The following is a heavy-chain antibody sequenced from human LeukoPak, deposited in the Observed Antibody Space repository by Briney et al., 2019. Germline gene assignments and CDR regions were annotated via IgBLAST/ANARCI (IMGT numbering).Heavy chain of an antibody. D-gene: IGHD3-9*01. CDR3: AIFEYILTG. CDR2: ISSSGSTI. CDR1: GFTFSSYE. J-gene: IGHJ3*01. V-gene: IGHV3-48*03. Sequence: GGSLRLSCAASGFTFSSYEMNWVRQAPGKGLEWVSYISSSGSTIYYADSVKGRFTISRDNAKNSLYLQMNSLRAEDTAVYYCAIFEYILTGWGQGTTVTVSS.